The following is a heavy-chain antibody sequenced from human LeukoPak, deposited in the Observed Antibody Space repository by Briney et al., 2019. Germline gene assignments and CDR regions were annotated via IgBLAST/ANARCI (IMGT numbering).Heavy chain of an antibody. D-gene: IGHD5-24*01. CDR3: ARAEMATTGRTDAFDI. V-gene: IGHV1-69*13. CDR2: IIPIFGTA. J-gene: IGHJ3*02. Sequence: SVKVSCKASGGTFSSYAISWVRQAPGQGLEWMGGIIPIFGTANYAQKFQGRVTITADESTSTAYMELSSLRSEDTAVYYCARAEMATTGRTDAFDIWGQGTMVTVSS. CDR1: GGTFSSYA.